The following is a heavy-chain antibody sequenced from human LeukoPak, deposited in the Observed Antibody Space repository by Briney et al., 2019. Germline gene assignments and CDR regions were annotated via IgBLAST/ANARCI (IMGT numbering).Heavy chain of an antibody. CDR2: MNPNSGNT. J-gene: IGHJ6*03. Sequence: ASVKVSCKASGYTFTSYDINWVRQATGQGLEWMGGMNPNSGNTGYAQKFQGRVTMTRNTSISTAYMELSSLRSEDTAVYYCARGSSGSYGSYYMDVWGKGTTVTISS. D-gene: IGHD3-10*01. CDR3: ARGSSGSYGSYYMDV. CDR1: GYTFTSYD. V-gene: IGHV1-8*01.